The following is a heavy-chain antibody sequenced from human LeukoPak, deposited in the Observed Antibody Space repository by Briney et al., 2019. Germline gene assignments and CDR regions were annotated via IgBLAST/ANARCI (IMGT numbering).Heavy chain of an antibody. CDR2: VSAYNGKT. CDR3: ARGGTYYPCIDF. Sequence: ASAKVSCKASGYTFTTSYINWVRQTPEQGLEWMGWVSAYNGKTSYAQKFQGRVTMTTDSSTSTAYLDLTSLRSDDTAVYYCARGGTYYPCIDFWGQGTLVTVSS. V-gene: IGHV1-18*01. CDR1: GYTFTTSY. D-gene: IGHD1-26*01. J-gene: IGHJ4*02.